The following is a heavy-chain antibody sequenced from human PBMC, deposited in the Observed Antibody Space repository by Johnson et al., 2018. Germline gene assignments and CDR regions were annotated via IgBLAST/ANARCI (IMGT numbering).Heavy chain of an antibody. D-gene: IGHD6-19*01. J-gene: IGHJ3*02. V-gene: IGHV3-43D*03. CDR3: AKDIAGAGNQDVFDI. CDR2: ITWDGGST. Sequence: VQLVQSGGVVVQPGWSLRLSCAASGFTFDDYAMHWVRQAPGKGLEWVSLITWDGGSTYYVDSVKGRFTISRDNRKNSLYLQMNSLRTEDTALYYCAKDIAGAGNQDVFDIWGQGTMVTVSS. CDR1: GFTFDDYA.